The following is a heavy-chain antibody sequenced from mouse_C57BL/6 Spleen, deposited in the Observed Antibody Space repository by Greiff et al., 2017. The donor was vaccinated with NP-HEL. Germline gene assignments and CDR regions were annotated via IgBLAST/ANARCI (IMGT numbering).Heavy chain of an antibody. J-gene: IGHJ2*01. D-gene: IGHD3-2*02. Sequence: EVKVVESGGGLVQPGGSLSLSCAASGFTFTDYYMSWVRQPPGKALEWLGFIRNKANGYTTEYSASVKGRFTISRDNSQSILYLQMNALRAEDSATYYCARYGSSGYDYWGQGTTLTVSS. V-gene: IGHV7-3*01. CDR1: GFTFTDYY. CDR3: ARYGSSGYDY. CDR2: IRNKANGYTT.